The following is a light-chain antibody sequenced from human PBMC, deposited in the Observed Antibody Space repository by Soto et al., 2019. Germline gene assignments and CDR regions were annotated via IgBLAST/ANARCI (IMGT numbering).Light chain of an antibody. CDR3: SSYTSSSTRV. Sequence: QSALTQPASVSGSPGQSITISCTGTSSDVGGYNYVSWYQQHPGKAPKLMIYDVSNRPSGVSNHFSGSKSGNTASLSISGLQDEDEADYYCSSYTSSSTRVFGTGTKHTVL. J-gene: IGLJ1*01. CDR2: DVS. CDR1: SSDVGGYNY. V-gene: IGLV2-14*01.